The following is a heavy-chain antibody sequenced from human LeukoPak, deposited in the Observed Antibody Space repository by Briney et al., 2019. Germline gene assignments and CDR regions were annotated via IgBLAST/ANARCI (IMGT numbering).Heavy chain of an antibody. CDR3: ARDQGFGSSSFDY. V-gene: IGHV3-15*01. CDR1: GFTFSSYA. CDR2: IKSKTDGGTT. D-gene: IGHD6-13*01. J-gene: IGHJ4*02. Sequence: GGSLRLSCAASGFTFSSYAMSWVRQAPGKGLEWVGRIKSKTDGGTTDYAAPVKGRFTISRDDSKNTLYLQMNSLRAEDTAVYYCARDQGFGSSSFDYWGQGTLVTVSS.